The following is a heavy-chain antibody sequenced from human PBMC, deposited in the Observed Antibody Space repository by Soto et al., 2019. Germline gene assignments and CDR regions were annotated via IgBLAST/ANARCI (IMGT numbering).Heavy chain of an antibody. D-gene: IGHD5-12*01. CDR2: TSSSSSYT. CDR1: VFTFSDYY. Sequence: PVGSLRLSCAASVFTFSDYYMSWIRHSPGKGLEWVSYTSSSSSYTNYADSVKGRFTISRDNAKKSLYLQMNSLRAEDTAVYYCARDQLYGGYIKEIGRCDPWGQGTMVTVXS. CDR3: ARDQLYGGYIKEIGRCDP. J-gene: IGHJ5*02. V-gene: IGHV3-11*06.